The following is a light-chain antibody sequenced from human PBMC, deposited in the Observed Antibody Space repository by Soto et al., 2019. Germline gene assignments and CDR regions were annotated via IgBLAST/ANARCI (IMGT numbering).Light chain of an antibody. CDR2: EVS. V-gene: IGLV2-14*01. CDR1: SSDVGGYNY. CDR3: SSYTSSNTYV. J-gene: IGLJ1*01. Sequence: QSALTQPASVSGSPGQSITISCTGTSSDVGGYNYVSWYQHHPGKAPKLIIYEVSNRPSGVSNRFSGSKSDNTASLTISWLQAEDEADYYCSSYTSSNTYVFGTGTKVTVL.